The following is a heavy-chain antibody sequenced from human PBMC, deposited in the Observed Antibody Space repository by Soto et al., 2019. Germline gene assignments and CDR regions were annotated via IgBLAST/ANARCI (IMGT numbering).Heavy chain of an antibody. D-gene: IGHD3-3*01. CDR2: ISDYGRV. V-gene: IGHV3-74*01. J-gene: IGHJ4*02. CDR1: GFTFRNYW. CDR3: ARGGVEPFDY. Sequence: EVQLVESGGGLVQSGGSLRLSCAASGFTFRNYWMHWVRQAPGKGLVWVSRISDYGRVNYADSVEGRFTISRDDAKSELYLQXXXXXLEDTAVYYCARGGVEPFDYWGQGALVTVSS.